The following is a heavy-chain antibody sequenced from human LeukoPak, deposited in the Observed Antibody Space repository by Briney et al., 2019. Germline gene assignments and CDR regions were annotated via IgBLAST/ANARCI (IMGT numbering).Heavy chain of an antibody. CDR3: ARGGYYGSGNDFRFDP. V-gene: IGHV4-38-2*02. Sequence: KTSETLSLTCTVSGYSISSGYYWGWIRPPPGKGLEWIGSIYHSGSTYYNPSLKSRVTISVDTSKNQFSLKLSSVTAADTAVYYCARGGYYGSGNDFRFDPWGQGTLVTVSS. CDR1: GYSISSGYY. D-gene: IGHD3-10*01. J-gene: IGHJ5*02. CDR2: IYHSGST.